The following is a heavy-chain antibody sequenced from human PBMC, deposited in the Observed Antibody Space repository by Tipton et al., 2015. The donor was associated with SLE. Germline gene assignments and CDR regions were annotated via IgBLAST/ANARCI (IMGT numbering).Heavy chain of an antibody. V-gene: IGHV4-30-4*08. J-gene: IGHJ3*02. CDR2: IYYSGST. CDR3: ARDPSSTHDAFDI. Sequence: TLSLTCTVSGGSISSGDYYWSWIRQPPGKGLEWIGYIYYSGSTYYNPSLKSRVTISVDTSNNQFSLKLSSVTAADTAVYYCARDPSSTHDAFDIWGQGTMVTVSS. D-gene: IGHD6-13*01. CDR1: GGSISSGDYY.